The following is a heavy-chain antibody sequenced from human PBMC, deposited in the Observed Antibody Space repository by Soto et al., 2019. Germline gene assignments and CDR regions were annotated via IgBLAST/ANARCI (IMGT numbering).Heavy chain of an antibody. V-gene: IGHV3-30*18. J-gene: IGHJ4*02. CDR1: GFTFTSYG. CDR2: ISQDGTNK. Sequence: GGSLRLSCAASGFTFTSYGMHWVRQAPGKGLEWVAVISQDGTNKYYADSVKGRFTISRDNSKNTLYLQMNSLRPEDTAVYYCAKGVSSGDYYFDYWGQGTLVTVSS. D-gene: IGHD2-21*02. CDR3: AKGVSSGDYYFDY.